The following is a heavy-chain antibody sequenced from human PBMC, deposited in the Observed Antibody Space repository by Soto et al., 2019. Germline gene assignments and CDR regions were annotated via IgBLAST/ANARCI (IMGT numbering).Heavy chain of an antibody. D-gene: IGHD3-9*01. V-gene: IGHV4-59*01. CDR3: AGGDLTYYDILTGSPGWFDP. CDR1: GGSISSYY. CDR2: IYYSGST. J-gene: IGHJ5*02. Sequence: SETLSLTCTVSGGSISSYYWSWIRQPPGKGLEWIGYIYYSGSTNYNPPLKSRVTISVDTSKNQFSLKLSSVTAADTAVYYCAGGDLTYYDILTGSPGWFDPWGQGTLVTVSS.